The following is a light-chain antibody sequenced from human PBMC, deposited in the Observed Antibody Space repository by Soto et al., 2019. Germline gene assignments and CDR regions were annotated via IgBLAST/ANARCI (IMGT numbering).Light chain of an antibody. CDR3: SSYSSSSTLV. CDR2: GVS. Sequence: QSVLTQPASVSGSPGQSITIACTGTSSDVGGYNYVSWFQQHPGKAPKLMISGVSNRPSGVSNRFSASKSGNTASLTISGLQSEDEATYYCSSYSSSSTLVFGTGTKVTVL. J-gene: IGLJ1*01. CDR1: SSDVGGYNY. V-gene: IGLV2-14*01.